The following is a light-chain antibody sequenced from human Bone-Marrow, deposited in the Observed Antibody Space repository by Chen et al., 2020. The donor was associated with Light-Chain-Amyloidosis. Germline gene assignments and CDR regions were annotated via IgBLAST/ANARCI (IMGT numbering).Light chain of an antibody. V-gene: IGLV1-44*01. CDR2: TND. CDR1: RFDIRSNH. J-gene: IGLJ2*01. Sequence: QSVLTQPPSASGTPGQRVTISCSGSRFDIRSNHVNWYQHLPGTAPKLLIFTNDQRPSGVPDRFSGSKSGTSASLAISGLQSEDEADYSCATWDDSLDGPVFGGGTKLTVL. CDR3: ATWDDSLDGPV.